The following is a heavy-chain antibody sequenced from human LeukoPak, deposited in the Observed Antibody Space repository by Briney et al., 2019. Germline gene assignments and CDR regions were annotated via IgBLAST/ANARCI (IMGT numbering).Heavy chain of an antibody. V-gene: IGHV1-69*13. CDR3: AFEGYDYGYN. CDR2: IIPIFGTS. D-gene: IGHD5-18*01. J-gene: IGHJ4*02. Sequence: AASVKVSCKASGGTFSSYAINWVRQAPGQGLEWMGGIIPIFGTSNYAHKFQGRVTITADESTSTVYMELSSLRSDDTAIYYCAFEGYDYGYNWGQGTLVTVSS. CDR1: GGTFSSYA.